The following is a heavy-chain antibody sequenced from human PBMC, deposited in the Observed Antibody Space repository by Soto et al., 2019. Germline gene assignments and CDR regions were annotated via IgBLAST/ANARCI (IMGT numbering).Heavy chain of an antibody. CDR3: ARVAEYCSGSYSPYGIDV. CDR1: GVSFNNNG. Sequence: QVQLVQSGAEVKKPGSSVKVSCKTSGVSFNNNGIGWVRQAPGHGLVWMGGVNPLFRTSNYAQKFQGRISITLDASTGTVNMEPRSLTSENPTPEYCARVAEYCSGSYSPYGIDVWGQGTTVTVSS. V-gene: IGHV1-69*01. J-gene: IGHJ6*02. D-gene: IGHD3-10*01. CDR2: VNPLFRTS.